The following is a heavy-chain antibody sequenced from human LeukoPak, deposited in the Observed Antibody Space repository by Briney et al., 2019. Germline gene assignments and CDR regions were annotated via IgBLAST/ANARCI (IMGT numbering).Heavy chain of an antibody. D-gene: IGHD3-10*02. Sequence: GGSLRLSCAASGFTFSRNGVTWVRQAPGKGLEWVSAISNSGGSTHYADSVKGRFTVSRDNSKSTLYLQMNSLRAEDTAVYYCAELGITMIGGVWGKGTTVTISS. CDR3: AELGITMIGGV. J-gene: IGHJ6*04. V-gene: IGHV3-23*01. CDR2: ISNSGGST. CDR1: GFTFSRNG.